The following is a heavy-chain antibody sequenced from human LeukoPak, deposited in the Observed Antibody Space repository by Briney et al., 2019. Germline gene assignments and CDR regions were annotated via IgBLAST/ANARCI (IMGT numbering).Heavy chain of an antibody. Sequence: SVKVSCKASGGTFSSYAISWVRQAPGQGLEWMGGIIPIFGTANYAQRFQGRVTITADESTSTAYMELSSLRSEDTAVYYCARGNFWSGYYTGYYYYGMDVWGQGTTVTVSS. V-gene: IGHV1-69*13. D-gene: IGHD3-3*01. J-gene: IGHJ6*02. CDR1: GGTFSSYA. CDR3: ARGNFWSGYYTGYYYYGMDV. CDR2: IIPIFGTA.